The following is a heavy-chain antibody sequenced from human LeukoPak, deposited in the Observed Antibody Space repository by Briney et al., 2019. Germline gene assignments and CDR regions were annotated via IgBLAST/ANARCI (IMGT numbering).Heavy chain of an antibody. J-gene: IGHJ6*03. Sequence: PGGSLRLSCAASGFTFSSYWMHWVRQAPGKGLEWVSAISGSGGSTYYADSVKGRFTISRDNSKNTLYLQMNSLRAEDTAVYYCAKSVSSSSWYYYYYYMDVWGKGTTVTVSS. D-gene: IGHD6-13*01. CDR1: GFTFSSYW. CDR2: ISGSGGST. V-gene: IGHV3-23*01. CDR3: AKSVSSSSWYYYYYYMDV.